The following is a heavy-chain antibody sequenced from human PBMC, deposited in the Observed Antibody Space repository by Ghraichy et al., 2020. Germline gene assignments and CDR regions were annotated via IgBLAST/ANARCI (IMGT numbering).Heavy chain of an antibody. Sequence: GGSLRLSCAASGFSFSTHSMNWVRQAPGKGLEWVSSISAGSSYIYYADSVKGRLTISRDNAKNSLFLQMNSLRAEDTAVYYCTRTPGTYWFFDLWGRGTLVTVSS. CDR2: ISAGSSYI. V-gene: IGHV3-21*01. J-gene: IGHJ2*01. D-gene: IGHD1-26*01. CDR1: GFSFSTHS. CDR3: TRTPGTYWFFDL.